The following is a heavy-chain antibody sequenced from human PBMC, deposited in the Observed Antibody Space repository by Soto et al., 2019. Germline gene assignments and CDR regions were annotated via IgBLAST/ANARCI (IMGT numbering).Heavy chain of an antibody. CDR3: ARDGSNSPFYYYGMDV. D-gene: IGHD4-4*01. V-gene: IGHV1-18*04. Sequence: ASVKVSCKASGYTFTGYYMHWVRQAPGQGLEWMGWISAYNGNTNYAQKLQGRVTMTTDTSTSTAYMELRSLRSDDTAVYYCARDGSNSPFYYYGMDVWGQGTTVTVSS. CDR2: ISAYNGNT. J-gene: IGHJ6*02. CDR1: GYTFTGYY.